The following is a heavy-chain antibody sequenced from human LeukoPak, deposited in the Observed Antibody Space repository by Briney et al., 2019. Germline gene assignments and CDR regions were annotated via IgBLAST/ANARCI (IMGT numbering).Heavy chain of an antibody. D-gene: IGHD6-19*01. CDR3: AKGDSSGWYDAFDS. Sequence: GGSLRLSCAASGFTFDDYAMHWVRQAPGKGLEWVSGISWNSGSIGYAVSVKGRFTISRDNAKNSLYLQMNSLRAEDTALYYCAKGDSSGWYDAFDSWGQGTLVTVSS. J-gene: IGHJ4*02. CDR2: ISWNSGSI. CDR1: GFTFDDYA. V-gene: IGHV3-9*01.